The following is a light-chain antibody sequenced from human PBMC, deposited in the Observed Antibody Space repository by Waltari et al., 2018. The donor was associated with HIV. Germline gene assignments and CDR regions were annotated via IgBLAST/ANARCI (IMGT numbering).Light chain of an antibody. CDR2: GAS. CDR1: QTLKSN. V-gene: IGKV3-15*01. Sequence: EVVLTHSPATLSVSPGATVTLSCTASQTLKSNLDCYLQRPGEPPRLIIYGASTRAAGITARFSGNGSEADFYLNNSSLQSEDFAVYFCQHYTNWTPGDTFGQGTKLEI. J-gene: IGKJ2*01. CDR3: QHYTNWTPGDT.